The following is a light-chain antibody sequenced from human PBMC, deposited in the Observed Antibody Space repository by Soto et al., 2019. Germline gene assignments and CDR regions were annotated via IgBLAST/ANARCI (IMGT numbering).Light chain of an antibody. CDR3: AAGDTSMSGPV. V-gene: IGLV2-18*01. CDR1: SSDVGSYNR. J-gene: IGLJ2*01. CDR2: EVN. Sequence: QSALTQPPSVSGSPGQSVTISCTGTSSDVGSYNRVSWYQQPPGTAPKLMIYEVNNRPSGVPDRFSGSKSGTSASLAISGLGPGDEVVYYCAAGDTSMSGPVLGGGTQPPV.